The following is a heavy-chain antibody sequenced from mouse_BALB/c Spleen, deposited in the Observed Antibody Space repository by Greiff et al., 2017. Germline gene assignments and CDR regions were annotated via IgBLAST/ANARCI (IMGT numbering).Heavy chain of an antibody. CDR3: ARSRGIPYAMDY. J-gene: IGHJ4*01. V-gene: IGHV1-87*01. CDR1: GYTFTSYW. Sequence: VQLQQSGAELVRPGASVKLSCKASGYTFTSYWMQWVKQRPGQGLEWIGAIYPGDGDTRYTQKFKGKATLTADKSSITAYMQLSSMASEDSAVYYCARSRGIPYAMDYWGQGTSVTVSS. CDR2: IYPGDGDT.